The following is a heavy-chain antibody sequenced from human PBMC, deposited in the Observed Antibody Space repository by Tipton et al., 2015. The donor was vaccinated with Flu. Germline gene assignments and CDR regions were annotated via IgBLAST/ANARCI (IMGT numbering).Heavy chain of an antibody. J-gene: IGHJ4*02. V-gene: IGHV3-21*01. CDR2: ISRSSTYI. D-gene: IGHD1-1*01. Sequence: SLRLSCTASGFPFSSYSMNWVRQAPGKGLEWVASISRSSTYIYYADSVEGRFTISRDDARNSVYLQMNSPRADDTAVYYCVYWTGDYWGQGTLVTVSS. CDR3: VYWTGDY. CDR1: GFPFSSYS.